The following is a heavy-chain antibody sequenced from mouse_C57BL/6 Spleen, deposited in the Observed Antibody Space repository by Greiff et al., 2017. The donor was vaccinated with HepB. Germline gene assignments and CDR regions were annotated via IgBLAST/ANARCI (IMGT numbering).Heavy chain of an antibody. CDR1: GYAFSSSW. J-gene: IGHJ2*01. Sequence: VQLQQSGPELVKPGASVKISCKASGYAFSSSWMNWVKQRPGKGLEWIGRIYPGDGDTNYNGKFKGKATLTADKSSSTAYMQLSSLTSEDSAVYFCASYGSQYYFDYWGQGTTLTVSS. V-gene: IGHV1-82*01. CDR3: ASYGSQYYFDY. D-gene: IGHD1-1*01. CDR2: IYPGDGDT.